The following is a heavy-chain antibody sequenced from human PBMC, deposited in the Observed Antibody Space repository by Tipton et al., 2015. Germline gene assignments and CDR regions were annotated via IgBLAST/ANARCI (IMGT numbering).Heavy chain of an antibody. Sequence: TLSLTCTVSGVSISSGGYHWSWVRQHPGEGPEWVGGIHYSGTTHYNPSLKSLLTISLDTSKNQFSRKLNSVTAADTAVYYCARQGTVVVIGMSHYYYYGMDVWGQGTTVTVSS. D-gene: IGHD2-21*01. J-gene: IGHJ6*02. CDR2: IHYSGTT. CDR1: GVSISSGGYH. CDR3: ARQGTVVVIGMSHYYYYGMDV. V-gene: IGHV4-31*01.